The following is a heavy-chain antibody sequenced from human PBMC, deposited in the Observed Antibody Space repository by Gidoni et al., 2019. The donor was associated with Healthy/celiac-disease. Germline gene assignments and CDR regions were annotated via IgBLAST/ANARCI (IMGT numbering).Heavy chain of an antibody. CDR2: INPSGGST. CDR3: ARGDTNYYDSSGYYSRSWFDP. J-gene: IGHJ5*02. Sequence: QVQLVQSGAEVKKPGASVKVSCKASGSTFTSSYMHWVRQAPGQGLEWMGIINPSGGSTSYEQKLQGRVTMTRDTSTSTVYMELSSLRSEDTAVYYCARGDTNYYDSSGYYSRSWFDPWGQGTLVTVSS. D-gene: IGHD3-22*01. V-gene: IGHV1-46*04. CDR1: GSTFTSSY.